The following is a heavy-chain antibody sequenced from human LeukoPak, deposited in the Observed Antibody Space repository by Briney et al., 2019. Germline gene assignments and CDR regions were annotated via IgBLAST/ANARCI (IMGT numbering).Heavy chain of an antibody. J-gene: IGHJ4*02. Sequence: GGSLRLSCAASGFTFSNYAMHWVRQAPGEGLEYVSVIGNDGGSTYYTKSVKGRFTISRDNSKNTLYLQMNSLRAEDTAVYYCVCIKGARGGRWGQGTLVTVSS. CDR1: GFTFSNYA. CDR3: VCIKGARGGR. D-gene: IGHD1-26*01. CDR2: IGNDGGST. V-gene: IGHV3-64*01.